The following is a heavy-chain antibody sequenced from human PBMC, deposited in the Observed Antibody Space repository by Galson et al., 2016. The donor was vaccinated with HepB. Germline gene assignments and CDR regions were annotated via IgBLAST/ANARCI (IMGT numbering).Heavy chain of an antibody. J-gene: IGHJ4*02. Sequence: SVKVSCKASGNTSTTYFIHWVRQAPGQGLEWMGMFSPSDGSTNYARKFQGRITMTRDTSTSTVYMELSSLRYEDTAVYFCARDPDDYGDYCFDYWGQGTLVTVSS. CDR3: ARDPDDYGDYCFDY. CDR2: FSPSDGST. V-gene: IGHV1-46*01. D-gene: IGHD4-17*01. CDR1: GNTSTTYF.